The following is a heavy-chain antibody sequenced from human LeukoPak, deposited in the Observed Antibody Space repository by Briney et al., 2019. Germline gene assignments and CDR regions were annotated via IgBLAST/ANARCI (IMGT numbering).Heavy chain of an antibody. D-gene: IGHD3-3*01. J-gene: IGHJ4*02. V-gene: IGHV3-23*01. CDR2: ISGSGGST. CDR1: GFTFSSYS. CDR3: AKVITYYDFWRGFYYFDY. Sequence: GGSLRLSCAASGFTFSSYSMNWVRQAPGKGLEWVSAISGSGGSTYYADSVKGRFTISRDNSKNTLYLQMNSLRAEDTAVYYCAKVITYYDFWRGFYYFDYWGQGTLVTVSS.